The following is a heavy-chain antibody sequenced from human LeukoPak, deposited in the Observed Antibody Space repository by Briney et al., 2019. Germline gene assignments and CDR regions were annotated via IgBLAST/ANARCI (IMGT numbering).Heavy chain of an antibody. J-gene: IGHJ4*02. CDR2: ISGSGGST. CDR1: GFTFSSYA. Sequence: GGSLRLFCAASGFTFSSYAMIWLRQAPARGLEWVSSISGSGGSTFYAHSVNGRFTISRDNSKNTLYLQMNSVSAEDTAVYYCAPGGVATISDYWGQGTLVTVSS. CDR3: APGGVATISDY. D-gene: IGHD5-12*01. V-gene: IGHV3-23*01.